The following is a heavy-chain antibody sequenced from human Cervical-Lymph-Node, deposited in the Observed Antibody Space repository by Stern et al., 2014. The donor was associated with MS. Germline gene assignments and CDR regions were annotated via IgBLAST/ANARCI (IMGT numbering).Heavy chain of an antibody. D-gene: IGHD6-13*01. V-gene: IGHV2-5*02. J-gene: IGHJ4*02. Sequence: QVTLRESGPTLVKPTQTLTLKCIFSGFSLTTSGVGVGWIRQPPGKALEWLGFFYWDGDKRYSPSLKRRITITKDTSKNQVVLTMTNMDPVDTATYYCIHTSPRVPGIDYWGQGTLVTVSS. CDR2: FYWDGDK. CDR3: IHTSPRVPGIDY. CDR1: GFSLTTSGVG.